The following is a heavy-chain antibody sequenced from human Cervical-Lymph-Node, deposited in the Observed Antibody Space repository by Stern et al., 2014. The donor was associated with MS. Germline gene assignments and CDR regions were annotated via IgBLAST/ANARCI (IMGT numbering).Heavy chain of an antibody. D-gene: IGHD6-25*01. CDR3: ARSGTRVPRGY. Sequence: QVQLVQSVPEVKKPGASVKVSCKASGYTFTSYGIAWVRQAPGQGLEWMGWISAYNGNTNDERKLQGRVTLTTNTTTSTAYMELRSLRSDDTAIYFCARSGTRVPRGYWGQGTLITVSS. CDR2: ISAYNGNT. V-gene: IGHV1-18*04. CDR1: GYTFTSYG. J-gene: IGHJ4*02.